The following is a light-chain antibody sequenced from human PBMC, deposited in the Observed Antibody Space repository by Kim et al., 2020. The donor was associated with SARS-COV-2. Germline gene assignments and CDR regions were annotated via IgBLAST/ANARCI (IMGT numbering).Light chain of an antibody. J-gene: IGKJ5*01. CDR2: GAS. V-gene: IGKV3-15*01. Sequence: VSPGQSATPSCRAIPSVTDRLAWYQQRPGQAPRLLIYGASTRATGIPARFSGSGFGTDFTLSISSLQSEDFAGYYCQQYDQWPITFGQGTRLEIK. CDR3: QQYDQWPIT. CDR1: PSVTDR.